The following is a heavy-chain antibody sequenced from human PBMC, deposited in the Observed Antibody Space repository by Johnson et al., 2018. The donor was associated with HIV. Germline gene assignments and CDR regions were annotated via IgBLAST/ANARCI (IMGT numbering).Heavy chain of an antibody. J-gene: IGHJ3*01. Sequence: VQLVESGGVVVQPGGSLRLSCAASGFTFSDHYMDWVRQAPGKGLEWVGRTRNKANSYTTEYAASVKGRFTISRDDSKNSLYLQMNSLKTEDTAVYYCARDSSGYSGFDVWGQGTMVTVSS. CDR3: ARDSSGYSGFDV. CDR2: TRNKANSYTT. D-gene: IGHD3-22*01. CDR1: GFTFSDHY. V-gene: IGHV3-72*01.